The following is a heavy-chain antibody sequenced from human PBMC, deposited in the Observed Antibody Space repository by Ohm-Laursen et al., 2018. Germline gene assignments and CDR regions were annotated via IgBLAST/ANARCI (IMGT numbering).Heavy chain of an antibody. J-gene: IGHJ4*02. CDR3: ARDRDWAIDY. Sequence: SLRLSCSASGFTFFRHYIHWVRQAPGKGQEWVAVISYDGSDTSYAGSVKGRFTISRDNAENLLYLQMDRLRDDDTAVYYCARDRDWAIDYWGQGTLVTVSS. CDR2: ISYDGSDT. CDR1: GFTFFRHY. D-gene: IGHD2-21*02. V-gene: IGHV3-30*03.